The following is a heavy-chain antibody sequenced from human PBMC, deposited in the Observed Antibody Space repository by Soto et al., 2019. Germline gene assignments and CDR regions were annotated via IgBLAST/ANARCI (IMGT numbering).Heavy chain of an antibody. CDR2: ISGSGGTI. J-gene: IGHJ6*02. Sequence: GGSLRLSCAAAGFTFSNHAMSWVRQAPGKGLEWVSTISGSGGTIYYADSVKGRFTIARDNSKNALWLQMNSLRAEDTAVYYCAKGSGNIRPYGMDVWGQGTTVTVSS. CDR3: AKGSGNIRPYGMDV. CDR1: GFTFSNHA. V-gene: IGHV3-23*01.